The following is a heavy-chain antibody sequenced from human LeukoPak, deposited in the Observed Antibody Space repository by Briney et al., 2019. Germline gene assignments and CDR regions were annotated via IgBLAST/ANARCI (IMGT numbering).Heavy chain of an antibody. CDR3: VKGEAEIAASFES. D-gene: IGHD2-15*01. CDR1: GFTFSNYA. Sequence: GGSLRLSCAASGFTFSNYAMSWVRQAPGKGLEWVSIITSSGASAYYADSVKGRFTISRDNSKNTLSLQMNSLRAEDTAIYYCVKGEAEIAASFESWGQGTLVTVSS. CDR2: ITSSGASA. J-gene: IGHJ4*02. V-gene: IGHV3-23*01.